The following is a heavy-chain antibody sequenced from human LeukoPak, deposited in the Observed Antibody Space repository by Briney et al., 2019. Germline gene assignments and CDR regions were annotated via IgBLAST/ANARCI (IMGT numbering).Heavy chain of an antibody. Sequence: SETLSLTCAVSGYSISSGYYWGWIRQPPGKGLEWIGSIYHSGSTYYNPSLKSRVTISVDTSKNQFSLKLSSVTAADTAVYYCASDTTVTTNHWGQGTLVTVSS. CDR3: ASDTTVTTNH. CDR2: IYHSGST. CDR1: GYSISSGYY. D-gene: IGHD4-17*01. V-gene: IGHV4-38-2*01. J-gene: IGHJ4*02.